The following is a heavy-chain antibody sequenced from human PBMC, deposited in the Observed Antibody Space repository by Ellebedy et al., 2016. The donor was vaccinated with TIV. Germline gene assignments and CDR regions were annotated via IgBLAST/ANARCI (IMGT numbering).Heavy chain of an antibody. Sequence: PGGSLRLSCAASGFTFSSYAMNWVRQAPGKGLEWGAVISFDGRNKYYADSVKGRFTISRDNSKNTLYLQMNSLRADDTAVYYCASLSYGMGVWGQGTTVTVSS. CDR3: ASLSYGMGV. CDR1: GFTFSSYA. J-gene: IGHJ6*02. V-gene: IGHV3-30*04. CDR2: ISFDGRNK.